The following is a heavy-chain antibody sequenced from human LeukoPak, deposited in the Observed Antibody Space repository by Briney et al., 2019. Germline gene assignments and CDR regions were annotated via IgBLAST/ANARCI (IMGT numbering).Heavy chain of an antibody. D-gene: IGHD6-13*01. J-gene: IGHJ5*02. V-gene: IGHV4-34*01. Sequence: SETLSLTCAVYGGSFSGYYWSWIRQPPRKGLEWIGEINHSGSTNYNPSLKSRVTISVDTSKNQFSLKLSSVTAADTAVYYCARVFGSSWYRYYWFDPWGQGTLVTVSS. CDR3: ARVFGSSWYRYYWFDP. CDR1: GGSFSGYY. CDR2: INHSGST.